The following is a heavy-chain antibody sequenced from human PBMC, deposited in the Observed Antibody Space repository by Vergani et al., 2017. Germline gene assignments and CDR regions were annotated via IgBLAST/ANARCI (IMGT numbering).Heavy chain of an antibody. Sequence: QVQLVESGGGVVQPGRSLRLSCAASGFTFSSYAMHWVRQAPGKGLECVAVISYDGSNKYYADSVKGRFTISRDNSKNTLYLQMNILRAEDTAVYYCARASLYCTNGVCYPRRSYYYYMDVWGKGTTVTVSS. CDR3: ARASLYCTNGVCYPRRSYYYYMDV. CDR1: GFTFSSYA. D-gene: IGHD2-8*01. CDR2: ISYDGSNK. V-gene: IGHV3-30-3*01. J-gene: IGHJ6*03.